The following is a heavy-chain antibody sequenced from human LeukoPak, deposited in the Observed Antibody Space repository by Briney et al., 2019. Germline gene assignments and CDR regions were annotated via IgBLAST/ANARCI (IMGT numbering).Heavy chain of an antibody. CDR1: GYTFTSYG. CDR3: ARDPAVVTPLYYFDY. Sequence: ASVKVSCKASGYTFTSYGISWVRQAPGQGLEWMGIINPSGGSTSYAQKFQGRVTMTRDTSTSTVYMELSSLRSEDTAVYYCARDPAVVTPLYYFDYWGQGTLVTVSS. J-gene: IGHJ4*02. CDR2: INPSGGST. V-gene: IGHV1-46*01. D-gene: IGHD4-23*01.